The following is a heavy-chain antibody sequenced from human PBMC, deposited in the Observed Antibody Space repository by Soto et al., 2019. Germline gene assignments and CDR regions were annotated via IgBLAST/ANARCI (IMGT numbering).Heavy chain of an antibody. J-gene: IGHJ6*01. CDR2: IDWDDDK. D-gene: IGHD2-2*01. Sequence: SGLKRVRTTLTLRLTLDFCGFCLSTSEKCVSWIGQPPGKALEWLARIDWDDDKSYSTSLKTTLTISKDTTTNQVVLTMTNMDPVDTATYYCARSSIFVVPAAMILRDFHYDSAVRGKGTTVTVSP. CDR3: ARSSIFVVPAAMILRDFHYDSAV. CDR1: GFCLSTSEKC. V-gene: IGHV2-70*11.